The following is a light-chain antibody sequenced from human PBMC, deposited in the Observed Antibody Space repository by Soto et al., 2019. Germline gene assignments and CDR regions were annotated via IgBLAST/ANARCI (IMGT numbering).Light chain of an antibody. J-gene: IGLJ2*01. CDR2: DVS. CDR1: SSDVGGYNY. CDR3: SSYTSSSTPVV. Sequence: QSALTQPASVSGSPGQSITISCTGTSSDVGGYNYVSWYQQHPGKAPKLMIYDVSNRPSGVSNCFSGYKSGNTASLTISGLQAEDEADYYCSSYTSSSTPVVFGGGTKVTVL. V-gene: IGLV2-14*01.